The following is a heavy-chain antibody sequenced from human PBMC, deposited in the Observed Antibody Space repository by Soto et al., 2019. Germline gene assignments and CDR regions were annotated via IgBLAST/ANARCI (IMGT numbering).Heavy chain of an antibody. CDR1: GGSISSGDYY. CDR2: IYYSGST. V-gene: IGHV4-30-4*01. Sequence: SSETLSLTCAVSGGSISSGDYYWSWIRQPPGKGLEWIGYIYYSGSTYYNPSLKSRVTISVDTSKDQFSLNLSSVTAADTAVYYCAILVGTTLIFDYWGQGTLVTVSS. D-gene: IGHD1-26*01. CDR3: AILVGTTLIFDY. J-gene: IGHJ4*02.